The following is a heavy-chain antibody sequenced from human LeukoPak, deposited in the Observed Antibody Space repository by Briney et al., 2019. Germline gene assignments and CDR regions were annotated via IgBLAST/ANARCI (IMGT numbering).Heavy chain of an antibody. CDR3: TRGIVDLGANSFDY. J-gene: IGHJ4*02. CDR1: GFTVSSNY. V-gene: IGHV3-49*04. Sequence: GGSLRLSCAASGFTVSSNYMSWVRQAPGKGLEWVGFIRSKAYGGTTEYAASVKGRFTISRDDSKSIAYLQMNSLKTEDTAVYYCTRGIVDLGANSFDYWGQGTLVTVSS. CDR2: IRSKAYGGTT. D-gene: IGHD1-26*01.